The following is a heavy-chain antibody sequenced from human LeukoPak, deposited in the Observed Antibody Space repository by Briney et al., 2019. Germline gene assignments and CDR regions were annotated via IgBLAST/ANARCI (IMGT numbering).Heavy chain of an antibody. CDR3: ARPRGNVEMAAIPFDY. CDR2: VSTSSSYI. J-gene: IGHJ4*02. Sequence: GGSLRLSCAASGFTFNSHSMNWVRQAPGKGLEWVSSVSTSSSYIYYADSVKGRFTISRDNAKNSLYLQMNSLRAEDTAVYYCARPRGNVEMAAIPFDYWGQGTLVTVSS. V-gene: IGHV3-21*01. CDR1: GFTFNSHS. D-gene: IGHD5-24*01.